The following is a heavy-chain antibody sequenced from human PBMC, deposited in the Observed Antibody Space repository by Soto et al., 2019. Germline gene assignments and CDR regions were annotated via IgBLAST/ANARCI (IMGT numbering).Heavy chain of an antibody. Sequence: QVQLVQSGAEVKKPGASVKVSCKASGYTFTSYAMHWVRQAPGQRLEWMGWINAGNGNTKYSQKFQGRVTITRDTSACTAYVELSSLRSEDTAVYYCARVPKRVAAAISYYYYGMDGWGQGTTVTVSS. CDR3: ARVPKRVAAAISYYYYGMDG. D-gene: IGHD2-2*01. CDR2: INAGNGNT. CDR1: GYTFTSYA. J-gene: IGHJ6*02. V-gene: IGHV1-3*01.